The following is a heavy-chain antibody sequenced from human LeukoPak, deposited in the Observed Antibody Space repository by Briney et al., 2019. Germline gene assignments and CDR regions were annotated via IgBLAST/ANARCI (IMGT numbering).Heavy chain of an antibody. J-gene: IGHJ5*02. CDR1: GYTFTGHY. CDR3: ARVPPYDILTGYYHENWFDP. Sequence: ASVKVSCKTSGYTFTGHYINWVRQAPGQGLEWMGWINPDSGGTNYAQKFQGRVTMTRDTSISTAYMELSRLRSDDTAVYYCARVPPYDILTGYYHENWFDPWGQGTLVTVSS. V-gene: IGHV1-2*02. CDR2: INPDSGGT. D-gene: IGHD3-9*01.